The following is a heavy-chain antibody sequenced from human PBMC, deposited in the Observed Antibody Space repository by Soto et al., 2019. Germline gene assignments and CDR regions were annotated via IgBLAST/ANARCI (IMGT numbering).Heavy chain of an antibody. J-gene: IGHJ3*02. CDR1: GFTFSDHY. Sequence: EGSLRLSCAASGFTFSDHYMDWVRQAPGKGLEWVGRTRNKANSYTTEYAASVKGRFTISRDDSNNSLYLQMNSLKTEDTAVYYCAREAPTSYGDYDDAFDIWGEGTMVTVSS. CDR2: TRNKANSYTT. V-gene: IGHV3-72*01. CDR3: AREAPTSYGDYDDAFDI. D-gene: IGHD4-17*01.